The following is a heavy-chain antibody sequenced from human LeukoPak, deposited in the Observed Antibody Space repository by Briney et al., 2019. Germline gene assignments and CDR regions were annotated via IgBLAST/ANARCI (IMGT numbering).Heavy chain of an antibody. CDR2: ITGHADKT. Sequence: PGGSLRLSCAASGFTFGDSVVNWVRQAPGKGLEWVSSITGHADKTYYADSVKGRFTVSRDNSKNTVYLQMDSLRADDTALYFCATRSCSGHNCGYFAYWGHGTLVTVSS. J-gene: IGHJ4*01. V-gene: IGHV3-23*01. CDR3: ATRSCSGHNCGYFAY. CDR1: GFTFGDSV. D-gene: IGHD2-15*01.